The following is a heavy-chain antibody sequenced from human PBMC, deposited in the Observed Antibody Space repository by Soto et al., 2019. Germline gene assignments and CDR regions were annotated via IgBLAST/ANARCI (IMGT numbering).Heavy chain of an antibody. Sequence: QVQLVQSGSEVKKTGTSVKISCQTSGYTFTNYGISWVRQAPGQGLEWVGWISAKSGKTNYGQRFQGRVTMTTDTSTTTAYMELRSLRSDDTAVYYCALDCDPTSCYVGYWGQGTLVTVSS. V-gene: IGHV1-18*01. CDR2: ISAKSGKT. D-gene: IGHD2-2*01. CDR3: ALDCDPTSCYVGY. J-gene: IGHJ4*02. CDR1: GYTFTNYG.